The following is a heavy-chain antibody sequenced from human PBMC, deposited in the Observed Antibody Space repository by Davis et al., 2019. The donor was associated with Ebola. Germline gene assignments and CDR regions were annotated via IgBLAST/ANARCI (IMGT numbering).Heavy chain of an antibody. CDR3: ARDLDKGRIAARPSYYYYYGMDV. Sequence: GESLKISCAASGFTFSSYAMHWVRQAPGKGLEWVSYISSSSSTIYYADSVKGRFTISRDNSKNTLYLQMNSLRAEDTAVYYCARDLDKGRIAARPSYYYYYGMDVWGQGTTVTVSS. J-gene: IGHJ6*02. CDR2: ISSSSSTI. D-gene: IGHD6-6*01. CDR1: GFTFSSYA. V-gene: IGHV3-48*01.